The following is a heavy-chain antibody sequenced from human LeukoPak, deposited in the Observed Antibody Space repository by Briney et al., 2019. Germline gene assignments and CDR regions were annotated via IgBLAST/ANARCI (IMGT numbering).Heavy chain of an antibody. J-gene: IGHJ6*03. D-gene: IGHD2-8*02. V-gene: IGHV1-8*01. CDR1: GYTFTSYD. Sequence: GASVKVSCKASGYTFTSYDMNWVRQATGQGLEWMGWMNPNSGTTGYAQKFQGRVTMTRSTSISTAYMELSSLRSEDTAVYYCARRTGYYNYMDVWGKGTTATVSS. CDR2: MNPNSGTT. CDR3: ARRTGYYNYMDV.